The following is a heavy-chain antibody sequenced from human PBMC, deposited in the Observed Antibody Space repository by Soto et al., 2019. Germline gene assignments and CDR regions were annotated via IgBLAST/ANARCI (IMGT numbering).Heavy chain of an antibody. CDR2: IIVGSGNT. CDR3: AADGVVYDSSGYYYYGMDV. V-gene: IGHV1-58*01. J-gene: IGHJ6*02. D-gene: IGHD3-22*01. Sequence: ASVKVSCKASGFTFTSSAVQWVRQARGQRLEWIGWIIVGSGNTNYAQKFQERVTITRDMSTSTAYMELSSLRSEDTAVYYCAADGVVYDSSGYYYYGMDVWGQGTTVTVSS. CDR1: GFTFTSSA.